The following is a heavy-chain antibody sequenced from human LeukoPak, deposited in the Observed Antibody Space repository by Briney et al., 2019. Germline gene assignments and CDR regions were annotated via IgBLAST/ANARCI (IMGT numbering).Heavy chain of an antibody. CDR1: GYTFTGYY. J-gene: IGHJ4*02. D-gene: IGHD5-12*01. CDR3: ARDLGVSYSGYDEIFDY. CDR2: INPNSGGT. V-gene: IGHV1-2*02. Sequence: ASVKVSCKASGYTFTGYYMHWVRHAPGQGLEWMGWINPNSGGTNYAQKFQGRVTMTRDTSISTAYMELSRLRSDDTAVYYCARDLGVSYSGYDEIFDYWGQGTLVTVSS.